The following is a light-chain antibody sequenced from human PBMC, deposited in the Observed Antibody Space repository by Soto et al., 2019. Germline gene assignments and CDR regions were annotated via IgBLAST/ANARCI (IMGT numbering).Light chain of an antibody. Sequence: DIVLTQSPAYLPVTPGEPASISCTSSQSLLHSNSNTYLAWYLQKPGQSPQLLIYLGSNRAPGVPSRFSGSGSGTDFTLTISCLQSEDFATYYCQQYYSYPRTFGQGTKVYIK. CDR1: QSLLHSNSNTY. V-gene: IGKV2-28*01. CDR2: LGS. J-gene: IGKJ1*01. CDR3: QQYYSYPRT.